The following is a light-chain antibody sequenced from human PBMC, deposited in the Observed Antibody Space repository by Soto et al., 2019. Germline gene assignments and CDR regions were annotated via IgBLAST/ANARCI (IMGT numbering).Light chain of an antibody. J-gene: IGKJ5*01. CDR1: QGINSN. CDR2: AAS. Sequence: DIQMTQSPSSLSASVGDRVTITCRASQGINSNLAWFQQKPGKAPKSLIHAASSLHSGVPSRFSGSGSGTDFTLTISSLQPEDFATYYCQQFNNYPLTFGQGTRLEIK. V-gene: IGKV1-16*01. CDR3: QQFNNYPLT.